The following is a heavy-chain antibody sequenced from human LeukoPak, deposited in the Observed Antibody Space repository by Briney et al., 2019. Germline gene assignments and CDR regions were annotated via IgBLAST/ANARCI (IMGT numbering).Heavy chain of an antibody. CDR1: GGSISSSSYY. CDR3: ASSLWILYYFDY. Sequence: SETLSLTCTVSGGSISSSSYYWSWIRQHPGKGLEWIGYIYYSGSTYYNPSLKSRVTISVDTSKNQFSLKLSSVTAADTAVYYCASSLWILYYFDYWGQGTLVTVSS. V-gene: IGHV4-31*03. D-gene: IGHD5-18*01. CDR2: IYYSGST. J-gene: IGHJ4*02.